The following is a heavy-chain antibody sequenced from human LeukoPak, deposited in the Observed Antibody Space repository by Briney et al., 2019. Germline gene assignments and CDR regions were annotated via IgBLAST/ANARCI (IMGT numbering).Heavy chain of an antibody. J-gene: IGHJ5*02. CDR3: VKNNWFDP. CDR1: GGSISSGSYY. CDR2: IYASGST. V-gene: IGHV4-61*02. Sequence: PSETLSLTCTVSGGSISSGSYYWSWIRQPAGKGLEWIGRIYASGSTNYNPSLKSRVTISVDTSENQFSLKLSSVTAADTAVYYCVKNNWFDPWGQGTLVTVSS.